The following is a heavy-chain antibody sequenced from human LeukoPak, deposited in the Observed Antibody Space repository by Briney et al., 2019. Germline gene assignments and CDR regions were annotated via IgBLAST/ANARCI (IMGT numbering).Heavy chain of an antibody. V-gene: IGHV3-74*01. CDR3: ARDDRSGVVVAALDY. CDR2: ITNDGSST. CDR1: GLTFSSHW. J-gene: IGHJ4*02. Sequence: GGSLRLSCAASGLTFSSHWMHWVRQAPGKGLVWVSRITNDGSSTTYADSVKGRFTISRDNSKNTLYLQMNSLRAEDTALYFCARDDRSGVVVAALDYWGQGTLVTVSS. D-gene: IGHD3-22*01.